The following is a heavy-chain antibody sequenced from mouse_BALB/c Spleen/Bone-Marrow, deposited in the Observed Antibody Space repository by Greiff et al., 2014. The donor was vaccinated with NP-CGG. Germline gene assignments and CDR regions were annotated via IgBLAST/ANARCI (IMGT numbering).Heavy chain of an antibody. CDR3: ARGDYDYDDWFAY. J-gene: IGHJ3*01. CDR2: IYPGDGDT. Sequence: VQRVESGAELARPGASVKLSCKASGYTFTSYWMQWVKQRPGQGLEWIGAIYPGDGDTRYTQKFKDKATLTADKSSSTAYMQLSSLASEDSAVYYCARGDYDYDDWFAYWGQGTLVTVSA. CDR1: GYTFTSYW. D-gene: IGHD2-4*01. V-gene: IGHV1-87*01.